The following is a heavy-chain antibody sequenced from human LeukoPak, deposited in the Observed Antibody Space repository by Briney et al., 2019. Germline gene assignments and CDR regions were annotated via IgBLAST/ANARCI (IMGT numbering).Heavy chain of an antibody. CDR2: IYYSGST. D-gene: IGHD3-22*01. CDR3: ARWNYDSSGYSIDAFDI. J-gene: IGHJ3*02. V-gene: IGHV4-59*08. Sequence: SETLSLTCAVYGGSFSGYYWSWIRQPPGKGLEWIGYIYYSGSTNYNPSLKSRVTISVDTSKNQFSLKLSSVTAADTAVYYCARWNYDSSGYSIDAFDIWGQGTMVTVSS. CDR1: GGSFSGYY.